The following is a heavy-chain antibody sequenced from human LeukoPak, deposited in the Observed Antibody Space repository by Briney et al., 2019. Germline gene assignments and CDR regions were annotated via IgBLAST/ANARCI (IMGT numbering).Heavy chain of an antibody. V-gene: IGHV3-64*01. Sequence: PGGSLRLSCAASGFTFSSYAMHWVRQAPGKGLEYVSAISSNGGSTYYANSVKGRFTISRDNSKNTLYLQMGSLRAEDTAVYYCARGSGISYYYYYYYMDVWGKGTTVTVSS. CDR2: ISSNGGST. CDR1: GFTFSSYA. CDR3: ARGSGISYYYYYYYMDV. J-gene: IGHJ6*03. D-gene: IGHD1-26*01.